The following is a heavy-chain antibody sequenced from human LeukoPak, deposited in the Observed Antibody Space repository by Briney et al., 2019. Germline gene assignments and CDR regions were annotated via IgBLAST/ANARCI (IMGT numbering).Heavy chain of an antibody. D-gene: IGHD3-10*01. CDR3: VKDLGAGSYITY. CDR2: ISSNGGST. Sequence: PGGPLLQCCYASGYTFSWSVRHWVRQAPGKGLEYVSAISSNGGSTYYADSVKGRFTISRDNSRNTLHLQMSSLRVEDTAVYYCVKDLGAGSYITYWGQGTLVTVSS. CDR1: GYTFSWSV. V-gene: IGHV3-64D*06. J-gene: IGHJ4*02.